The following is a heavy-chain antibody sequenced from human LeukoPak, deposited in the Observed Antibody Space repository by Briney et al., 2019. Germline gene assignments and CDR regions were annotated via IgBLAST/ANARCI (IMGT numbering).Heavy chain of an antibody. J-gene: IGHJ4*02. V-gene: IGHV3-30*01. CDR3: ARVYYDSSGYSPDTSDYFDY. CDR1: GFTFSSYA. Sequence: GGSLRLSCVASGFTFSSYAMHWVRQAPGKGLEWVAVISYDGSNKYYADSVKGRFAISRDNSKNTLYLQMNSLKAEDTAVYYCARVYYDSSGYSPDTSDYFDYWGQGTLVTVSS. D-gene: IGHD3-22*01. CDR2: ISYDGSNK.